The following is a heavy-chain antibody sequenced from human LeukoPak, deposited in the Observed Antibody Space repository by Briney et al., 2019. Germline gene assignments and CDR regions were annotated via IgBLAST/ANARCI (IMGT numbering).Heavy chain of an antibody. CDR3: ANSRGHGSGNL. V-gene: IGHV3-64*04. CDR1: GFTFSSYA. CDR2: ISSNGGST. D-gene: IGHD3-10*01. Sequence: PGGSLRLSCSASGFTFSSYAMHWVRQAPGKGLEYVSAISSNGGSTYYADSVKGRFTISRDNSKNTVYLQMDSLRAEDTAVYYCANSRGHGSGNLWGQGTLVTVSS. J-gene: IGHJ5*02.